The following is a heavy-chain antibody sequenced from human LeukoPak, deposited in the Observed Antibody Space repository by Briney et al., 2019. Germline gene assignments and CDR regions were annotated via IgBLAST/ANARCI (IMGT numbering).Heavy chain of an antibody. CDR2: IFYSGST. D-gene: IGHD2-8*01. Sequence: SETLSLTCTVSGGSISTSNYYWGWIRQPPGKGLEWIGNIFYSGSTYYSPPLRSRVTISLDTSRNQFSLKLNSVTAADTAVYYCAKTNANALADIWGQGTMVTVSS. V-gene: IGHV4-39*07. CDR3: AKTNANALADI. J-gene: IGHJ3*02. CDR1: GGSISTSNYY.